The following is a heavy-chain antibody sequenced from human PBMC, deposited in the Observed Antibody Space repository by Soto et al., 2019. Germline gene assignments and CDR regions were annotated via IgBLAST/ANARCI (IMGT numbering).Heavy chain of an antibody. J-gene: IGHJ6*02. D-gene: IGHD5-18*01. CDR1: GYTFTGYY. V-gene: IGHV1-2*02. CDR2: INPNSGGT. CDR3: ARDKGYSYGRDYYYYGMDV. Sequence: ASVKVSYKASGYTFTGYYMHWVRQAPGQGLEWMGWINPNSGGTNYAQKFQGRVTMTRDTSISTAYMELSRLRSDDTAVYYCARDKGYSYGRDYYYYGMDVWGQGTTVTVSS.